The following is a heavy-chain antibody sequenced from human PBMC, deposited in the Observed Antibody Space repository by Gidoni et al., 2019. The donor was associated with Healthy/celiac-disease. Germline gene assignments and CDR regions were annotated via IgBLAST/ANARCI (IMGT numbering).Heavy chain of an antibody. CDR2: ISAYNGNT. Sequence: QVQLVQSGAEVKKPGASVKVSCKASGYTFTSYGISWVRQAPGQGLEWMGWISAYNGNTNYAQKLQGRVTMTTDTSTSTAYMELRSLRSDDTAVYYCARVNGGDFWSALRGWFDPWGQGTLVTVSS. D-gene: IGHD3-3*01. J-gene: IGHJ5*02. V-gene: IGHV1-18*01. CDR3: ARVNGGDFWSALRGWFDP. CDR1: GYTFTSYG.